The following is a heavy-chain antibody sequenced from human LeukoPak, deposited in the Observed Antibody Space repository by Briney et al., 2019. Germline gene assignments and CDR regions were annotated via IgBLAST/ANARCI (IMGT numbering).Heavy chain of an antibody. D-gene: IGHD3-9*01. V-gene: IGHV1-8*01. CDR2: MNPNSGNT. J-gene: IGHJ6*03. Sequence: GASVKVSCKASGYTFTSYDINWVRQATGQGLEWMGWMNPNSGNTGYAQKFQGRVTMTRNTSIGTAYMELSSLRSEDTAVYYCARGVTYYDILTGPYYYYMDVWGKGTTVTVSS. CDR1: GYTFTSYD. CDR3: ARGVTYYDILTGPYYYYMDV.